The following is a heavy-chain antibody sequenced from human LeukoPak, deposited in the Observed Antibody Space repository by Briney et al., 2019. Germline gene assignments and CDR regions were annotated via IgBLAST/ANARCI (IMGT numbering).Heavy chain of an antibody. CDR2: IRSKAYGGTT. D-gene: IGHD5-18*01. CDR1: GFTFGDYA. CDR3: TRGIWANTAMPSVWFDP. J-gene: IGHJ5*02. Sequence: GGSLRLSCTASGFTFGDYAMSWVRQAPGKGLEWVGFIRSKAYGGTTEYAASVKGRFTISRDDSKSIAYLQMNSLKTEDTAAYYRTRGIWANTAMPSVWFDPWGQGTLVTVSS. V-gene: IGHV3-49*04.